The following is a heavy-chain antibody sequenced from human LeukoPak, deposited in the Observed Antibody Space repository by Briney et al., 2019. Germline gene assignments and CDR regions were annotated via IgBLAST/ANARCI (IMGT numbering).Heavy chain of an antibody. CDR1: GYTFTSYG. CDR2: ISAYNGNT. J-gene: IGHJ4*02. CDR3: ARTAYPRSARFYFDY. D-gene: IGHD6-6*01. Sequence: ASVKVSCKASGYTFTSYGISWVRQAPGQGLEWMGWISAYNGNTNYAQKLQGRVTMTTDTSTSTAYMELRSLRSDDTAVYYCARTAYPRSARFYFDYWGQGTLVTVSS. V-gene: IGHV1-18*01.